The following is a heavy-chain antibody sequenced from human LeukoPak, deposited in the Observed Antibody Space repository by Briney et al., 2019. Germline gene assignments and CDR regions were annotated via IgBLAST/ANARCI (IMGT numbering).Heavy chain of an antibody. CDR3: ARGDYDSSGQFDY. J-gene: IGHJ4*02. Sequence: SSETLSLTCAVYGGSFGGYYWSWIRQPPGKGLEWIGEINHSGSTNYNPSLKSRVTISVDTSKNQFSLKLSSVTAADTAVYYCARGDYDSSGQFDYWGQGTLVTVSS. D-gene: IGHD3-22*01. CDR2: INHSGST. V-gene: IGHV4-34*01. CDR1: GGSFGGYY.